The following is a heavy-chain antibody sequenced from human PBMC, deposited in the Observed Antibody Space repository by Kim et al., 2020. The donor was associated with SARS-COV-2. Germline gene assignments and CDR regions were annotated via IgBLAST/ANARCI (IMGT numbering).Heavy chain of an antibody. CDR2: FDPEDGET. V-gene: IGHV1-24*01. CDR1: GYTLTELS. CDR3: ATGYYDSSGMGNYYYYYGMDV. D-gene: IGHD3-22*01. Sequence: ASVKVSCKVSGYTLTELSMHWVRQAPGKGLEWMGGFDPEDGETIYAQKFQGRVTMTEDTSTDTAYMELSSLRSEDTAVYYCATGYYDSSGMGNYYYYYGMDVWGQGTTVTVSS. J-gene: IGHJ6*02.